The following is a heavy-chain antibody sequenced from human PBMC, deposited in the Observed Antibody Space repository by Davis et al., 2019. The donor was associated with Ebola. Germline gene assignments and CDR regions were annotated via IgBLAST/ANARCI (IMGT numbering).Heavy chain of an antibody. CDR3: ARDSRGGYDY. Sequence: PSETLSLTCTVSGGSISSYYWSWIRQPPGKGLEWIGYIYYSGSTNYNPSLKSRVTISVDTSKNQFSLKLSSVTAADTAVYYCARDSRGGYDYWGQGTLVTVSS. CDR1: GGSISSYY. V-gene: IGHV4-59*01. J-gene: IGHJ4*02. CDR2: IYYSGST. D-gene: IGHD3-10*01.